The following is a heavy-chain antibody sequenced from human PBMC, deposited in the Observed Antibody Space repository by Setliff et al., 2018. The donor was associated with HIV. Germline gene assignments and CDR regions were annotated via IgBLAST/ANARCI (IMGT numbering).Heavy chain of an antibody. D-gene: IGHD2-15*01. V-gene: IGHV1-3*04. Sequence: GASVKVSCKASGYTFTNYGISWVRQAPGQRLEWMGWINTGNDNTRYSQKFQGRVTITRDTSATTAYMELSSLTSEDTAVYYCARDGCSGQRCYLFNWFDPWGQGTLVTVSS. J-gene: IGHJ5*02. CDR3: ARDGCSGQRCYLFNWFDP. CDR2: INTGNDNT. CDR1: GYTFTNYG.